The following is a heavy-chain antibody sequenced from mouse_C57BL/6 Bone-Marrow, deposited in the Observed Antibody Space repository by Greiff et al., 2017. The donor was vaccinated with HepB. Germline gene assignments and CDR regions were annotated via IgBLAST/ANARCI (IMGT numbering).Heavy chain of an antibody. Sequence: QVQLQQPGTELVKPGASVKLSCKASGYTFTSYWMHWVKRRPGKGLEWIGNINPSNGGTNYNEKFKSKATLTVDKSSSTAYMQLSSLTSEDSAVYYCSRSASNRYWYFDVWGTGTTVTVSS. CDR1: GYTFTSYW. J-gene: IGHJ1*03. V-gene: IGHV1-53*01. CDR3: SRSASNRYWYFDV. D-gene: IGHD2-5*01. CDR2: INPSNGGT.